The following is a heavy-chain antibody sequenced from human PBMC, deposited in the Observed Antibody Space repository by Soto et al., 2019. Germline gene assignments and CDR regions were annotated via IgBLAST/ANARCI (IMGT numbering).Heavy chain of an antibody. V-gene: IGHV1-18*01. CDR3: ARMVRGSNIDYYPYIDV. CDR2: ISASNGDT. CDR1: GYSFTSHG. Sequence: QVQLVQSGAEVKKPGASVKVSCKASGYSFTSHGISWVRQAPGQGLEWMAWISASNGDTNYAQKFQGRVTVTTDTSTSTGYIELRSLRSEDTAVYYCARMVRGSNIDYYPYIDVWGKGTTVTVSS. D-gene: IGHD3-10*01. J-gene: IGHJ6*03.